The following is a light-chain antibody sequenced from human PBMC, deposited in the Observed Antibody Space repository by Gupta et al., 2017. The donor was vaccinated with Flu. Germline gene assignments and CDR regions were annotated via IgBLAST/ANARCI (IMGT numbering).Light chain of an antibody. J-gene: IGLJ2*01. CDR1: NIGSKS. V-gene: IGLV3-21*02. CDR2: DDR. CDR3: QVWHSGTKSVV. Sequence: SYALTQTPPVSVALGQTAEITCGGDNIGSKSVHWYQQKPGQAPVLVVYDDRDRPSGIPERFSGSNSGNTAALTISRAEAGDEADYYCQVWHSGTKSVVFGGGTKLTVL.